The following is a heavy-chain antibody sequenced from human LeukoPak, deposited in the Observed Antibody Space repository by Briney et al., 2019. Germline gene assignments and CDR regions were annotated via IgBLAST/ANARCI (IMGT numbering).Heavy chain of an antibody. D-gene: IGHD6-13*01. CDR2: ISYDGSNK. J-gene: IGHJ4*02. Sequence: GGSLRLSCAASGFTFSSYAMHWVRQAPGMGLEWVAVISYDGSNKYYADSVKGRFTISRDNSKNTLYLQMNSLRAEDTAVYYCARGKQLALDYWGQGTLVTVSS. V-gene: IGHV3-30*04. CDR3: ARGKQLALDY. CDR1: GFTFSSYA.